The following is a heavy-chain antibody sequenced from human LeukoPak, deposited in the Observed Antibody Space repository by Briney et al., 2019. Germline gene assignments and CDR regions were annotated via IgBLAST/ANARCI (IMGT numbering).Heavy chain of an antibody. V-gene: IGHV1-8*03. CDR1: GYTFTSYD. D-gene: IGHD3-3*01. J-gene: IGHJ5*02. Sequence: ASVKVSCKASGYTFTSYDINWVRQATGRGLEWMGWMNPNSGNTGYAQKFQGRVTITRNTSISTAYMELSSLRSEDTAVYYCARGQQITIFGVVILVGWFDPWGQGTLVTVSS. CDR3: ARGQQITIFGVVILVGWFDP. CDR2: MNPNSGNT.